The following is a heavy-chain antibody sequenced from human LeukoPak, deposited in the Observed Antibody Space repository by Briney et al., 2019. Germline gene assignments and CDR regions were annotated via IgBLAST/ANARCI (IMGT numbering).Heavy chain of an antibody. CDR2: ISGSGGST. Sequence: GGSLRLSCAASGFTFSSYAMSWVRQAPGKGLEWVSAISGSGGSTYYADSVKGRFTISRDNSKNTLYLRMNSLRAEDTAVYYCAKAGGFVATINADYFDYWGQGTLVTVSS. CDR1: GFTFSSYA. D-gene: IGHD5-24*01. CDR3: AKAGGFVATINADYFDY. J-gene: IGHJ4*02. V-gene: IGHV3-23*01.